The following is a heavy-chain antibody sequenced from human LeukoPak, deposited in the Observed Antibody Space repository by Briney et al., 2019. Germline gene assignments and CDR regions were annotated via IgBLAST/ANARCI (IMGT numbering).Heavy chain of an antibody. Sequence: GGSLRLSCAASGFTFSNAWMSWVRQAPGKGLEWVGYIKRAVGGGTTDYAAPVKGRFTISRHDSENTLSLQMDSLKTEDTAVYYCATEGYSYGYHAFDNWGQGTMVTVS. D-gene: IGHD5-18*01. J-gene: IGHJ3*02. CDR3: ATEGYSYGYHAFDN. CDR2: IKRAVGGGTT. CDR1: GFTFSNAW. V-gene: IGHV3-15*01.